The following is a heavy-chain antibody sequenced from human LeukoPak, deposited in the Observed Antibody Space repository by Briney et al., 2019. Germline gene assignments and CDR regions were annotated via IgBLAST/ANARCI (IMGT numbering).Heavy chain of an antibody. J-gene: IGHJ4*02. V-gene: IGHV3-7*04. Sequence: GGSLRLSCEASGFTFSSYWMSWVRQAPGKGLEWVANIREDGSEKYYVDSVKGRFIISRDNAKKSLSLQMNSLRAEDTAVYYCAKENVDTPMITYFFDYWGQGTLVTVSS. D-gene: IGHD5-18*01. CDR2: IREDGSEK. CDR1: GFTFSSYW. CDR3: AKENVDTPMITYFFDY.